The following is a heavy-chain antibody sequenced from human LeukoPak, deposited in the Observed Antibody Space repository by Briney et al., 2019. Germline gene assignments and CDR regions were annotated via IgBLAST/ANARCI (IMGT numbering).Heavy chain of an antibody. Sequence: GGSLRLSCAVSGLTFSNSAMSWVRQAPGKGLEWVSYISSSSSTIYYADSVKGRFTISRDNAKNSLYLQMNSLRAEDTAVYYCAREPYSSGFDYWGQGTLVTVSS. CDR1: GLTFSNSA. V-gene: IGHV3-48*04. CDR2: ISSSSSTI. J-gene: IGHJ4*02. CDR3: AREPYSSGFDY. D-gene: IGHD6-19*01.